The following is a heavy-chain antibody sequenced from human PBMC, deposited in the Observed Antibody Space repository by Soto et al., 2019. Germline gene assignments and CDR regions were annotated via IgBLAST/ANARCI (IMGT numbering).Heavy chain of an antibody. V-gene: IGHV4-4*02. D-gene: IGHD3-16*01. CDR1: GGTISSNNC. J-gene: IGHJ5*02. CDR2: IYHNGST. CDR3: ARVISNVNIGGSWLDP. Sequence: SETLSLTCAVSGGTISSNNCWSWVRQPPGKGLEWIGEIYHNGSTAYNPSLKSRVTISVDKSKNQSSLKLTSVPAEDTAIYSCARVISNVNIGGSWLDPWGQGTLVTVSS.